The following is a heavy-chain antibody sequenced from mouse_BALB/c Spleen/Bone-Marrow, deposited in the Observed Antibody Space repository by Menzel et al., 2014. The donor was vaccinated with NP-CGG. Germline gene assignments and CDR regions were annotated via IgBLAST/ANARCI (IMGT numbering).Heavy chain of an antibody. CDR1: GISITTGNYR. V-gene: IGHV3-5*02. D-gene: IGHD1-1*02. CDR2: IYYSGTI. Sequence: DVQLVESGPGLVKPSQTVSLTCTVTGISITTGNYRWSWIRQFPGNKLEWIGYIYYSGTITYNPSLTSRTTITRDTSXNQFFLEMNSLTAEDTATYYCARDGNYAMDYWGQGTSVTVSS. J-gene: IGHJ4*01. CDR3: ARDGNYAMDY.